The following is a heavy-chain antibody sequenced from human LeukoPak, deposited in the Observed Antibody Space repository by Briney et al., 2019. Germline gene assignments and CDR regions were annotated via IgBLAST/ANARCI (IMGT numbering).Heavy chain of an antibody. CDR1: GYTFTSYA. D-gene: IGHD3-10*01. V-gene: IGHV1-3*01. Sequence: GASVKVSCKASGYTFTSYAMHWVRQAPGQRLEWMGWINARNGNTKYSQKFQGRVTITRDTSASTAYMELSSLRSEDTAVYYCARMGYYGSGSFDAFDIWGQGAMVTVSS. CDR2: INARNGNT. J-gene: IGHJ3*02. CDR3: ARMGYYGSGSFDAFDI.